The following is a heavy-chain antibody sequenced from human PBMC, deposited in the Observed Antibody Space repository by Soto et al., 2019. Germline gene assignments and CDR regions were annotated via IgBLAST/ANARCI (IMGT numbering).Heavy chain of an antibody. D-gene: IGHD3-10*01. V-gene: IGHV3-74*01. Sequence: EVQLVESGGGLVQPGGSLRLSCAASFSSYWMHWVRQAPGQGLMWVSRINSDGSSTSYADSVKGRFTISRDNAKNTLYLQMNSLRVEDTAVYYCARGWVNYGSGSYDVWGQGTTVTVSS. CDR3: ARGWVNYGSGSYDV. J-gene: IGHJ6*02. CDR1: FSSYW. CDR2: INSDGSST.